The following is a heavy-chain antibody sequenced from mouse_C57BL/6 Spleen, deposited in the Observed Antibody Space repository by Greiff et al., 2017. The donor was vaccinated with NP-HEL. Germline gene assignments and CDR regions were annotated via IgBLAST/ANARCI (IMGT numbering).Heavy chain of an antibody. Sequence: QVQLKQPGAELVKPGASVKLSCKASGYTFTSYWMHWVKQRPGRGLEWIGRIDPNSGGTTYNEKFKSKATLTVDKPASTAYMQLSSLTSEDSAVYYCARWDYYYGSSYVDYWGQGTTLTVSS. CDR1: GYTFTSYW. V-gene: IGHV1-72*01. D-gene: IGHD1-1*01. J-gene: IGHJ2*01. CDR3: ARWDYYYGSSYVDY. CDR2: IDPNSGGT.